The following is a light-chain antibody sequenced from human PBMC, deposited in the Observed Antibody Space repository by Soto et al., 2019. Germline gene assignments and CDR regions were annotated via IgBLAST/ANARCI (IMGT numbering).Light chain of an antibody. Sequence: QSVLTQPPSASGSPGQAVTISCTGTSSDFGGYNYVSWYQQHPGKAPKLVIYEVSNRPSGVPDRFSGSKSGNTASLTVPGLHTEDEADYYWGSFEGINNFVFGSGTKVTVI. CDR1: SSDFGGYNY. CDR3: GSFEGINNFV. V-gene: IGLV2-8*01. CDR2: EVS. J-gene: IGLJ1*01.